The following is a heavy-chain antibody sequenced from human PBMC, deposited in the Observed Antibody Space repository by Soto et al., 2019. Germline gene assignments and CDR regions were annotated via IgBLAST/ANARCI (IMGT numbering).Heavy chain of an antibody. J-gene: IGHJ6*02. CDR1: DGSISSCCYY. D-gene: IGHD4-4*01. CDR3: ARDTVKSGYYYYGMDV. CDR2: IYYSGST. Sequence: SETPSLTFTVPDGSISSCCYYWSWIRQHPGKGLEWIGYIYYSGSTYYNPSLKSRVTISVDTSKNQFSLKLSSVTAADTAVYYCARDTVKSGYYYYGMDVWGQGTTVTVSS. V-gene: IGHV4-31*03.